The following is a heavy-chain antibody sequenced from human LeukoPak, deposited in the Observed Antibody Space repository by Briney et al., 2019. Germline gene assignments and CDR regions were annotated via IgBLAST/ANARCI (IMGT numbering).Heavy chain of an antibody. Sequence: GGSLILSCAASGFTFSNFWMHWVRQAPGKGLVWVSHISNDGTYTSYADSVKGRFTISRDNAKNTLYLQMNSLRAEDTAVYYCGRVRSGYYSDYWGQGTLVTVSS. V-gene: IGHV3-74*01. CDR1: GFTFSNFW. CDR2: ISNDGTYT. J-gene: IGHJ4*02. D-gene: IGHD3-22*01. CDR3: GRVRSGYYSDY.